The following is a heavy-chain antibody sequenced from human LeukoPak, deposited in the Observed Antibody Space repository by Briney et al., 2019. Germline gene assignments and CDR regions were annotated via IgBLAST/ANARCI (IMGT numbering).Heavy chain of an antibody. CDR1: GFTFSNYW. CDR3: ARELTTNWFDP. V-gene: IGHV3-74*01. Sequence: GGSLRLSCAASGFTFSNYWMHWVRQAPGKGLVWVSRINSDGSSTTYADSVKGRFTISRDNAKNTLFLQMNSLRAEDTAVYYCARELTTNWFDPWGQGTLVTVSS. CDR2: INSDGSST. D-gene: IGHD1-1*01. J-gene: IGHJ5*02.